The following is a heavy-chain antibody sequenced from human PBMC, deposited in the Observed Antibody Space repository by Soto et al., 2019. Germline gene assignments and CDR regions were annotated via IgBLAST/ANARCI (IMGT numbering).Heavy chain of an antibody. CDR3: ARSTGTAPYYYYYYGMDV. CDR1: GYSFISYY. J-gene: IGHJ6*02. V-gene: IGHV1-2*04. Sequence: ASVKVSCKASGYSFISYYMNWVRQAPGQGLEWMGWINPNSGGTNYAQKFQGWVTMTRDTSISTAYMELSRLRSDDTAVYYCARSTGTAPYYYYYYGMDVWGQGTTVTVSS. CDR2: INPNSGGT. D-gene: IGHD1-1*01.